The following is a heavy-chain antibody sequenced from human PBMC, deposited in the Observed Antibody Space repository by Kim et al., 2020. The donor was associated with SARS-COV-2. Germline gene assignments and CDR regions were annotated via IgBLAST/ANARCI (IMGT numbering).Heavy chain of an antibody. J-gene: IGHJ4*02. V-gene: IGHV3-30*18. Sequence: GGSLRLSCAASGFTFSSYVMHWVRQAPGKGLEWVAVISYDGSNKYYADSVKGRFTISRDNSKNTLYLQMNSLRAEDTAVYYCAKKHAAAADDYWGQGTL. CDR2: ISYDGSNK. CDR3: AKKHAAAADDY. D-gene: IGHD6-13*01. CDR1: GFTFSSYV.